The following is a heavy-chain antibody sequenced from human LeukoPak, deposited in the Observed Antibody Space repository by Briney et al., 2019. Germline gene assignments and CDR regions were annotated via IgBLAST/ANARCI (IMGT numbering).Heavy chain of an antibody. CDR3: AGGSHYDFWSGGGYFDY. Sequence: TSVKVSCKASGFTFTSSAMQWVRQARGQRLEWIGWIVVGSGNTNYAQKFQERVTITRDMSTSTAYMELSSLRSEDTAVYYCAGGSHYDFWSGGGYFDYWGQGTLVTVSS. V-gene: IGHV1-58*02. D-gene: IGHD3-3*01. CDR2: IVVGSGNT. CDR1: GFTFTSSA. J-gene: IGHJ4*02.